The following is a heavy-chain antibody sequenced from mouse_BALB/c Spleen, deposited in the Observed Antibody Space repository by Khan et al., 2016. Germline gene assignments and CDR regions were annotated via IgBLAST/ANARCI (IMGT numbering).Heavy chain of an antibody. V-gene: IGHV3-2*02. J-gene: IGHJ2*01. CDR3: TPYGNYRYFDY. CDR2: ISYSGST. CDR1: GYSITSDYA. D-gene: IGHD2-1*01. Sequence: EVQLQESGPGLVKPSQSLSLTCTVTGYSITSDYAWNWIRQFPGNKLEWMGYISYSGSTSYNPSLKSRISITRDTSKNQFFLQVNSVTTEYPATYYCTPYGNYRYFDYWGQGTTLTVSS.